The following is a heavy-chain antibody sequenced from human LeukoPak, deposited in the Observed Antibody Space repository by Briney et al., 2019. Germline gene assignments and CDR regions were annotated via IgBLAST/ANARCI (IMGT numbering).Heavy chain of an antibody. D-gene: IGHD1-26*01. V-gene: IGHV1-3*04. CDR2: INTGNGNT. Sequence: GASVKVSCKASGYTFTTYAMHCVRQAPGQRLEWMGWINTGNGNTKYSQRFQGRVTITRDASASTAYMDLSSLRSEDTAVYYCARAPGSGSYSAFDYWGQGTLVTVSS. CDR3: ARAPGSGSYSAFDY. J-gene: IGHJ4*02. CDR1: GYTFTTYA.